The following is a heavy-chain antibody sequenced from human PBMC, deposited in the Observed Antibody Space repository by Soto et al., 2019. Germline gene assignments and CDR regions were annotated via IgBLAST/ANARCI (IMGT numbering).Heavy chain of an antibody. D-gene: IGHD6-19*01. Sequence: GASGKFSCKASGYTFTSYDMHCVRHAPGHRLEWMARIKVINANACYSPRFQCRATFTRDTSASTGYMELSSLISGDTAVYYCVVSRGWWAFHYWGQVRLLSV. CDR2: IKVINANA. CDR1: GYTFTSYD. J-gene: IGHJ4*02. CDR3: VVSRGWWAFHY. V-gene: IGHV1-3*01.